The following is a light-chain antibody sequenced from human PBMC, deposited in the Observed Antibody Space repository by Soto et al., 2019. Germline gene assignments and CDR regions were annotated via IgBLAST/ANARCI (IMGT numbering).Light chain of an antibody. V-gene: IGKV3-20*01. CDR3: QQYGSLPFT. J-gene: IGKJ3*01. CDR2: GTS. Sequence: EIVLSQSPGTLSLSPGERATLSCRASQSVSSNSLAWHQQIPGQAPRLVLYGTSIRATGIPDRFSGSGSGTDFTLTISRLEPEDFAVYYCQQYGSLPFTFGPGTKVDIK. CDR1: QSVSSNS.